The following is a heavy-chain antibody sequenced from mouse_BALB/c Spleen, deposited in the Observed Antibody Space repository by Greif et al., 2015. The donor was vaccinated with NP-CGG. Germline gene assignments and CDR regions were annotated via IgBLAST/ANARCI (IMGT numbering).Heavy chain of an antibody. CDR2: ILPGSGST. CDR1: GYTFSSYW. D-gene: IGHD2-4*01. CDR3: ARWGDYDGFDY. Sequence: VQLQQSGAELMKPGASAKISCKATGYTFSSYWIEWVKQRPGHGLEWIGEILPGSGSTNYNEKFKGKATFTADTSSNTAYMQLSSLTSEDSAVYYCARWGDYDGFDYWGQGTTLTVSS. J-gene: IGHJ2*01. V-gene: IGHV1-9*01.